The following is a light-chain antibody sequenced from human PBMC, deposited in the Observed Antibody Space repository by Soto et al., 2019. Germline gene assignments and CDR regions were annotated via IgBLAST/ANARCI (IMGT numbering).Light chain of an antibody. J-gene: IGKJ1*01. CDR2: GAS. CDR3: HQYHYWWT. CDR1: QSFSSTY. Sequence: EIVLTQSPATLSLSPGERATLSCRASQSFSSTYLAWYQQKPGQAPRLIISGASTRATGIPARLSGSGSGTEFTLTISSLQSEDFAVYYCHQYHYWWTFGQGPRWIS. V-gene: IGKV3-15*01.